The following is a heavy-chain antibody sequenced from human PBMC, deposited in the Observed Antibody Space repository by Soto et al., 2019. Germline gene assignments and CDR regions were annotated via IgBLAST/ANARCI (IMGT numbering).Heavy chain of an antibody. Sequence: SDTLSLTCAVYGGSFSGYYWTWIRQPPGKGLEWIGEINHSGSTNYTPSLKSRVTISVDTSKNQFSLKLSSVTAADTAVYYCVRALGLVGANRALDYWGQGTLVT. CDR2: INHSGST. V-gene: IGHV4-34*01. D-gene: IGHD1-26*01. CDR1: GGSFSGYY. J-gene: IGHJ4*02. CDR3: VRALGLVGANRALDY.